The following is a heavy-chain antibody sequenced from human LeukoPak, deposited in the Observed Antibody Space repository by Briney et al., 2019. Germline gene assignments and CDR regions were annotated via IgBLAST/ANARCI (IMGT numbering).Heavy chain of an antibody. V-gene: IGHV3-30*18. CDR3: AKDHGESYYGSGSLFDY. CDR1: GFTFSSYG. J-gene: IGHJ4*02. Sequence: GRSLRLSCAASGFTFSSYGMHWVRQAPGKGLEWVAVISYDGSNKYYADSVKGRFTISRENSKNTLYLQMNSLRAEDTAVYYCAKDHGESYYGSGSLFDYWGQGTLVTVSS. D-gene: IGHD3-10*01. CDR2: ISYDGSNK.